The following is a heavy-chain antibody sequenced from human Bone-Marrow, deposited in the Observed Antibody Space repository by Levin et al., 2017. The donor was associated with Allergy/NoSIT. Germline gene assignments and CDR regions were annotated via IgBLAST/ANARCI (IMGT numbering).Heavy chain of an antibody. CDR1: GFTFSSYW. V-gene: IGHV3-74*01. CDR2: INSDGSTT. CDR3: TRDSRADAGGIYGMDV. Sequence: AGGSLRLSCAASGFTFSSYWMHWVRQAPGKGLVCVSRINSDGSTTTYADSVKGRFTISRDNAKNTLYLQMNILRAEDTAVYYCTRDSRADAGGIYGMDVWGQGTTVTVSS. J-gene: IGHJ6*02. D-gene: IGHD2-15*01.